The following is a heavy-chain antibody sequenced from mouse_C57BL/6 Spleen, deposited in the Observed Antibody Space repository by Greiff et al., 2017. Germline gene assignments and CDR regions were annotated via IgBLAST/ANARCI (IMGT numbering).Heavy chain of an antibody. CDR2: FYPGSGSI. CDR3: ARYEGMYARAGFAY. Sequence: QVQLQQSGAELVKPGASVKLSCKASGYTFTEYTIHWVKQRSGQGLEWIGWFYPGSGSITYNEKFKDKAPLTADNSSSTVYLELSSLTSEDSAVDYGARYEGMYARAGFAYWGQGTLVTVAA. J-gene: IGHJ3*01. V-gene: IGHV1-62-2*01. CDR1: GYTFTEYT. D-gene: IGHD2-10*02.